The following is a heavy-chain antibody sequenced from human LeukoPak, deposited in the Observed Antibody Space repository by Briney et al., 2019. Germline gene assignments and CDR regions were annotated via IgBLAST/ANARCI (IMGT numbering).Heavy chain of an antibody. CDR3: ARQRGGTYFFAN. J-gene: IGHJ4*02. V-gene: IGHV4-39*01. Sequence: PSETLSLTCNVSGGSISRGSYFWGWIRQSPGKGLEWIGSIYYTGTTYYNPSLKSRLTISVDTSKNQFSLKLTSVTASDTAVYYCARQRGGTYFFANWGQGTLVAVSS. D-gene: IGHD1-26*01. CDR1: GGSISRGSYF. CDR2: IYYTGTT.